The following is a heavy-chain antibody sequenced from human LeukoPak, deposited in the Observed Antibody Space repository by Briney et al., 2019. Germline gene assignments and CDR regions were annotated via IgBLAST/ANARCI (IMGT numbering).Heavy chain of an antibody. D-gene: IGHD3-22*01. CDR2: ISSSSSYI. CDR1: GFTFSSYS. Sequence: GGSLRLSCAASGFTFSSYSMNWVRQAPGKGLEWVSSISSSSSYIYYADSVKGRFTISRDNAKNSLYLQMNSLRAEDTAVYYCARDLGYYYDSSGYVTPGTTDHWGQGTLVTVSS. V-gene: IGHV3-21*01. CDR3: ARDLGYYYDSSGYVTPGTTDH. J-gene: IGHJ4*02.